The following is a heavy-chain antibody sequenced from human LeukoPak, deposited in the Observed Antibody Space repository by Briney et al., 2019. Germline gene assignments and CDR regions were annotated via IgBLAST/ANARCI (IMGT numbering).Heavy chain of an antibody. CDR3: AKVPGIFGVVTADY. CDR2: ISGSGGST. D-gene: IGHD3-3*01. Sequence: PGGSLRLSCAASGFTFSSYWMSWVRQAPGKGLEWVSAISGSGGSTYYADSVKGRFTISRDNSKNTLYLQMNSLRAEDTAVYYCAKVPGIFGVVTADYWGQGTLVTVSS. J-gene: IGHJ4*02. V-gene: IGHV3-23*01. CDR1: GFTFSSYW.